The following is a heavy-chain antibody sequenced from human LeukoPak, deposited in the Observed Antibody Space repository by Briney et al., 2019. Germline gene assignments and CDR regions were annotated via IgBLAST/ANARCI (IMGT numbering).Heavy chain of an antibody. CDR1: GGSFSGYY. CDR2: INHSGST. CDR3: ASWHSSRPYYYYMDV. J-gene: IGHJ6*03. D-gene: IGHD6-13*01. Sequence: SETLSLTCAVYGGSFSGYYWSWIRQPPGKGLEWIGEINHSGSTNYNPSLKSRVTISVDTSKNQFSLKLSSVTAADTAVYYCASWHSSRPYYYYMDVRGKGTTVTVSS. V-gene: IGHV4-34*01.